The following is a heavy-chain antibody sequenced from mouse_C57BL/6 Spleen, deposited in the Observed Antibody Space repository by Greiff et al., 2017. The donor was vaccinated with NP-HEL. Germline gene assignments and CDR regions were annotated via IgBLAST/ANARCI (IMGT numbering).Heavy chain of an antibody. CDR1: GYAFSSYW. V-gene: IGHV1-80*01. CDR3: ARDYGSSYPYYFDY. D-gene: IGHD1-1*01. CDR2: IYPGDGDT. J-gene: IGHJ2*01. Sequence: VQLQESGAELVKPGASVKISCKASGYAFSSYWMNWVKQRPGKGLEWIGQIYPGDGDTNYNGKFKGKATLTADKSSSTAYMQLSSLTSEDSAVYFCARDYGSSYPYYFDYWGQGTTLTVSS.